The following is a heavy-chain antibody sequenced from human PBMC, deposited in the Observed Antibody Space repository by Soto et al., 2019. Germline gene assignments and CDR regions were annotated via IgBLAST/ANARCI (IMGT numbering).Heavy chain of an antibody. Sequence: SETLSLTCTVSGGSISSGGYYWSWIRQPPGEGLEWIGSIYYSGSTYYNPSLKSRVTISVDTSKNQFSLKLSSVTAADTAVYYCARHTPAISISDHWGQGTLVTVSS. D-gene: IGHD2-15*01. CDR3: ARHTPAISISDH. CDR2: IYYSGST. CDR1: GGSISSGGYY. V-gene: IGHV4-39*01. J-gene: IGHJ4*02.